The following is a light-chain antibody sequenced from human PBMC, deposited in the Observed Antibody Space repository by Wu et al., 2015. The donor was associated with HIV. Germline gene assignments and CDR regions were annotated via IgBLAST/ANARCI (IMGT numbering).Light chain of an antibody. V-gene: IGKV3-11*01. CDR3: QQRSNWPLT. Sequence: EIVLTQSPATLSLSPGERATLSCRASQSINNYLAWYQQRPGQAPRLLIYDTLNRATGIPGRFSGSGSGTDFTLTINSLEPEDSALYFCQQRSNWPLTFGGGTKGGDQT. CDR1: QSINNY. J-gene: IGKJ4*01. CDR2: DTL.